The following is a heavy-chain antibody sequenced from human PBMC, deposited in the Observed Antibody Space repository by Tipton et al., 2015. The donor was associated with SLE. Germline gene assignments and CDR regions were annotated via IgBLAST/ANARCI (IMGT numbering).Heavy chain of an antibody. CDR3: VRVGTPDYYMDV. CDR2: IGWDSAYI. D-gene: IGHD7-27*01. V-gene: IGHV3-9*01. CDR1: GFSFDDYA. Sequence: SLRLSCAASGFSFDDYAMHLVRQAPGKGLEWVAGIGWDSAYIAYEDSVEGRFTISRDNAKKSLYLQMDSLRPDDTAFYYCVRVGTPDYYMDVWGKGTRVTVSS. J-gene: IGHJ6*03.